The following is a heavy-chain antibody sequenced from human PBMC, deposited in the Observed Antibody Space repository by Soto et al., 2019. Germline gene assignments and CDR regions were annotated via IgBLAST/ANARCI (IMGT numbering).Heavy chain of an antibody. J-gene: IGHJ4*02. CDR1: GFKFSIYG. Sequence: PGGSLRLSCAASGFKFSIYGMHWVRQAPGKGLEWVAAISHDGSNKFYVDSVKGRFTISRDNSKNSLYLQMDSLRAEDTAVYSCAKVLTIVGGAQEHFDSWGQGTLVTVSS. V-gene: IGHV3-30*18. D-gene: IGHD3-3*01. CDR3: AKVLTIVGGAQEHFDS. CDR2: ISHDGSNK.